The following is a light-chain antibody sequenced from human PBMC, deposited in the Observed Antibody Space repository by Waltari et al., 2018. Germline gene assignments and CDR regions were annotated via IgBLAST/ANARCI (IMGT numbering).Light chain of an antibody. CDR1: QSLLHSSGNTF. V-gene: IGKV2-28*01. CDR2: LIS. J-gene: IGKJ1*01. CDR3: MQDLRSPWT. Sequence: DIVVTQSPLSMSVIPGEPASISCRSSQSLLHSSGNTFLDWYLQKPGQSPQLLIYLISKRASKIPDRFGGSGSGTDFTLKINRVEAEDVGVYYCMQDLRSPWTFGQGTKVEIK.